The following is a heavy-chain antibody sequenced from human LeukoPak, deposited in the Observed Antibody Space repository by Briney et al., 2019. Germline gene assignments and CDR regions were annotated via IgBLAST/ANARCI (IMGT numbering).Heavy chain of an antibody. CDR2: INPNSGGT. D-gene: IGHD2-8*01. Sequence: ASVKVSCKASGYTFTGYYMHWVRQAPGQGLEWMGWINPNSGGTNYAQKFQGRVTMTRDTSISTAYMELSRLRSDATAVYYCARGYCTNGVCYTGFDYWGQGTLVTVSS. J-gene: IGHJ4*02. CDR3: ARGYCTNGVCYTGFDY. CDR1: GYTFTGYY. V-gene: IGHV1-2*02.